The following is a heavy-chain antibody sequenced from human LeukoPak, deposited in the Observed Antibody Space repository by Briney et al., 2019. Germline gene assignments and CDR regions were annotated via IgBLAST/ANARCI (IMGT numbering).Heavy chain of an antibody. V-gene: IGHV4-59*01. CDR1: GGSISSYY. CDR2: IYYNGNT. CDR3: ARDNNWFDP. J-gene: IGHJ5*02. Sequence: SETLSLTCTVSGGSISSYYWSWIRQPPGKGLEWIGYIYYNGNTNYNPSLKSRVSISVDTSKNHFSLNLSSVTAAYTAVYYCARDNNWFDPWGQGTLVTVSS.